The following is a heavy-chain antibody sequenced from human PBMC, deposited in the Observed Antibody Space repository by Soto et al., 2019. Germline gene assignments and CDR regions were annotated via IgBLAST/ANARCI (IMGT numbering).Heavy chain of an antibody. Sequence: EVQLLESGGGLVQPGGSLRLSCAASGFTFSNYAMSWVRQAPGKGLEWVSSISGSSGSTYYADSVKGRFTISRDNSKNTLYLQMNRLRAEDTAVYYCAKDSLYYDSSGYYVYWGQGTLVTVSS. CDR2: ISGSSGST. V-gene: IGHV3-23*01. CDR1: GFTFSNYA. J-gene: IGHJ4*02. D-gene: IGHD3-22*01. CDR3: AKDSLYYDSSGYYVY.